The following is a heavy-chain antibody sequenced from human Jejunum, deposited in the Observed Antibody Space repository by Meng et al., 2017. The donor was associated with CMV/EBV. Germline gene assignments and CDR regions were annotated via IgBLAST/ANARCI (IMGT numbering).Heavy chain of an antibody. CDR1: GGVFNNYA. V-gene: IGHV1-69*12. J-gene: IGHJ4*02. CDR2: IIAVLTTP. CDR3: ARGFTNGWQPFDF. Sequence: QVQLLHAGAEVKSPGSSVRLSCKSSGGVFNNYALAWVRQAPGQGLVWMGGIIAVLTTPNYAPKFQGRLTITADASTGTTYMELSSLTSEDTAVYFCARGFTNGWQPFDFWGQGTLVTVSS. D-gene: IGHD2-8*01.